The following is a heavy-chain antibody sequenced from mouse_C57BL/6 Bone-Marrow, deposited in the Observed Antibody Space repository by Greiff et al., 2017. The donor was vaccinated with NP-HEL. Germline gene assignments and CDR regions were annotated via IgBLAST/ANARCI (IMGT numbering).Heavy chain of an antibody. CDR2: IRNKANGYTT. CDR1: GFTFTDYY. CDR3: ARYTGDYDVNWYFDV. Sequence: EVKLMESGGGLVQPGGSLSLSCAASGFTFTDYYMSWVRQPPGKALEWLGFIRNKANGYTTEYSASVKGRFTISRDNSQSILYLQMNALRAEDSATYYCARYTGDYDVNWYFDVWGTGTTVTVSS. D-gene: IGHD2-4*01. V-gene: IGHV7-3*01. J-gene: IGHJ1*03.